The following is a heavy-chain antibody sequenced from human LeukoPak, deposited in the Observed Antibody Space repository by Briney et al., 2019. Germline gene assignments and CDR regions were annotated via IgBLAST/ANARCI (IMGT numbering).Heavy chain of an antibody. CDR1: GFTFSSYS. CDR3: ARFGLRNAAAWDY. Sequence: PGGSLRLSCAASGFTFSSYSMNWVRQAPGKGLEWASSISSSSSYIYYADSVKGRFTISRDNAKNSLYLQMNSLRAEDTAVYYCARFGLRNAAAWDYWGQGTLVTVSS. J-gene: IGHJ4*02. V-gene: IGHV3-21*01. D-gene: IGHD6-13*01. CDR2: ISSSSSYI.